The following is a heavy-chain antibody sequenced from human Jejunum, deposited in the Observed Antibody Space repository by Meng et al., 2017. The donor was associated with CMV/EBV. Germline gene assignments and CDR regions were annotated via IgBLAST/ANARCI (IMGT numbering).Heavy chain of an antibody. Sequence: GSITTSAYYWAWVRQAPGKGPEWIAGVFYSGNTYYNPSLKSRVTMSVDTSTNQFFLNLYSMTAADTAVYYCARDYSVHGWHKWFDPWGQGILVTVSS. J-gene: IGHJ5*02. CDR1: GSITTSAYY. V-gene: IGHV4-39*07. CDR2: VFYSGNT. D-gene: IGHD5/OR15-5a*01. CDR3: ARDYSVHGWHKWFDP.